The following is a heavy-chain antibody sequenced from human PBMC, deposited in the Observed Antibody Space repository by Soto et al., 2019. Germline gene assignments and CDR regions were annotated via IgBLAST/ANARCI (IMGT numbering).Heavy chain of an antibody. D-gene: IGHD4-4*01. V-gene: IGHV3-33*01. Sequence: LRRSCAASGFTFSSYGVHWVRQAPGKGLEWVAVIWYDGSKKYYADSVKGRFTISRDNSKNTLSLQMNSLRAEDTAVYYCARGSYSNTGGMDVWGQGTTVTVSS. CDR3: ARGSYSNTGGMDV. J-gene: IGHJ6*02. CDR2: IWYDGSKK. CDR1: GFTFSSYG.